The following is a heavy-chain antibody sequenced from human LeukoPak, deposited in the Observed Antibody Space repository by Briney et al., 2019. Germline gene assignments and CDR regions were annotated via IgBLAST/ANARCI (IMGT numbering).Heavy chain of an antibody. V-gene: IGHV1-2*02. J-gene: IGHJ4*02. CDR2: INPNSGGT. Sequence: ASVKVSCKASGYTFTGYYMHWVRQAPGQGLEWMGWINPNSGGTNYAQKFQGRVTMTRDTSISTAYMELSRLRSDDTAVYYCARDFGPTRRGSGRAYYFDYWGQGTLVTVSS. CDR3: ARDFGPTRRGSGRAYYFDY. CDR1: GYTFTGYY. D-gene: IGHD3-10*01.